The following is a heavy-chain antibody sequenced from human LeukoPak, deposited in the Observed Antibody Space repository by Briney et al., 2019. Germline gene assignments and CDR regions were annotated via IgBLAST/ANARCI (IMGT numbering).Heavy chain of an antibody. V-gene: IGHV4-30-2*01. CDR3: ARDSPAGIAY. CDR2: IYHSGST. Sequence: SETLSLTCAVSGVSISSGGYSWSWIRQPPGKGLEWIGYIYHSGSTYYNPSLKSRVTISVDRSKNQFSLKLSSVTAADTAVYYCARDSPAGIAYWGQGTLVTVSS. CDR1: GVSISSGGYS. D-gene: IGHD2-2*02. J-gene: IGHJ4*02.